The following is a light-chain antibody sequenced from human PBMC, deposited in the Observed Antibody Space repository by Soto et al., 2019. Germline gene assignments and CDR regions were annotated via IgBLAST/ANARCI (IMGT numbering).Light chain of an antibody. J-gene: IGLJ3*02. CDR2: LNSDGSH. Sequence: QLVLTQSPSASASLRASVKLTCTLSSGHSNYAIAWHQQQPEKGPRYLMKLNSDGSHIKGDGIPDRFSGSSSGAERYLTISSLQSEDEADYYCQTWGTGFWVFGGGTKLTVL. CDR1: SGHSNYA. CDR3: QTWGTGFWV. V-gene: IGLV4-69*01.